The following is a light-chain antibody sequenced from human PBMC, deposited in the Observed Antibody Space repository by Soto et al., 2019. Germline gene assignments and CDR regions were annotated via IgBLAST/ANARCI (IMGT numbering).Light chain of an antibody. CDR1: SSDVGSYNL. CDR2: EDN. CDR3: SAYAGNNTLV. Sequence: QSALTQPASVSGSPGQSITISCTGTSSDVGSYNLVSWYQQYPGKAPKLLISEDNKRPSGVSNRFSGSKSGNTASLTISGPQADDEADYYCSAYAGNNTLVFGGGTKLTVL. J-gene: IGLJ2*01. V-gene: IGLV2-23*01.